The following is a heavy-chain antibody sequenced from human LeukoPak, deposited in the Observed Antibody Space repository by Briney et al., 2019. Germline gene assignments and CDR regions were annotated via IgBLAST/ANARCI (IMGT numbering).Heavy chain of an antibody. V-gene: IGHV3-7*01. CDR3: ARGRGRGTPTYYYYMDV. J-gene: IGHJ6*03. CDR2: IKQDGSEK. D-gene: IGHD2-15*01. Sequence: GGSLRLSCAAPGFTFSSYWMSWVRQAPGKGLEWVANIKQDGSEKYYVDSVKGRFTISRDNAKNSLYLQMNSLRAEDTAVYYCARGRGRGTPTYYYYMDVWGKGTTVTVSS. CDR1: GFTFSSYW.